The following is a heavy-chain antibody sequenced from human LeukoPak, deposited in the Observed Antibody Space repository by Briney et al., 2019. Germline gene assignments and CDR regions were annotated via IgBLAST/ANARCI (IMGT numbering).Heavy chain of an antibody. D-gene: IGHD3-3*01. CDR2: IYYSGST. J-gene: IGHJ6*03. V-gene: IGHV4-39*07. Sequence: SETLSLTCTVSGGSISSSSYYWGWIRQPPGKGLEWIGSIYYSGSTYYNPSLKSRVTISVDTSKNQFSLKLSSVTAADTAVYYCARVDYDFWSGGYYYYHMDVWGKGTTVTVSS. CDR3: ARVDYDFWSGGYYYYHMDV. CDR1: GGSISSSSYY.